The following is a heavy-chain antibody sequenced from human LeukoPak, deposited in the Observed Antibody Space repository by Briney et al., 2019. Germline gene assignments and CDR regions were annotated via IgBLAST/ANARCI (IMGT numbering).Heavy chain of an antibody. CDR3: ARDPAGGQYDIWSGFYRFDS. V-gene: IGHV3-21*01. CDR1: GFTYSTYN. CDR2: ITSSGTYI. J-gene: IGHJ4*02. Sequence: PGGSLRLSCAASGFTYSTYNMNWLRQAPGKGLEWVSSITSSGTYIYYVDSVKGRFTISRDNAKNSLYLHMNSLRAEDTAVYYCARDPAGGQYDIWSGFYRFDSWGQGTLVTVSS. D-gene: IGHD3-3*01.